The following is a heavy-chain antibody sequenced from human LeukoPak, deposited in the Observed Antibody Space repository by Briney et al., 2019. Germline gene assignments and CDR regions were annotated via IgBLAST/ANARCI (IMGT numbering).Heavy chain of an antibody. V-gene: IGHV4-34*01. Sequence: PSETLSLTCAVYGVSFSGYYWSWIRQPPGKGLEWIGEINHSGSTNYNPSLKSRVTISVDTSKNQFSLKLSSVTAADTAVYYCARGPTPLLAHSSGYYRHAEGHLDYWGQGTLVTVSS. D-gene: IGHD3-22*01. CDR3: ARGPTPLLAHSSGYYRHAEGHLDY. CDR2: INHSGST. J-gene: IGHJ4*02. CDR1: GVSFSGYY.